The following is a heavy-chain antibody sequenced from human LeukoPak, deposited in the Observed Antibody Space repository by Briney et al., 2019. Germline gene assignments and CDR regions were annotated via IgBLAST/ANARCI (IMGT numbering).Heavy chain of an antibody. CDR3: ARGRGGYDSSGYYYENAFDI. D-gene: IGHD3-22*01. CDR2: INWNGGST. V-gene: IGHV3-20*04. Sequence: GGSLRLSCAASGFTFDDYGMSWVRQAPGKGLEWVSGINWNGGSTGYADSVKGRFTISRDNAKNSLYLQMDSLRAEDTALYYCARGRGGYDSSGYYYENAFDIWGQGTMVTVSS. J-gene: IGHJ3*02. CDR1: GFTFDDYG.